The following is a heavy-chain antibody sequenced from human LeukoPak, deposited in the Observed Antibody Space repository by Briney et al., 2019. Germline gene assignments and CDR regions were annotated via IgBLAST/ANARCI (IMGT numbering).Heavy chain of an antibody. D-gene: IGHD3-10*01. CDR2: IYYSGST. V-gene: IGHV4-59*01. CDR1: GGSISSYY. J-gene: IGHJ5*02. CDR3: ARYDYYGSGSYYHIWNWFDP. Sequence: SETLSLTCTVSGGSISSYYWSWIRQPPGKGLEWTGYIYYSGSTNYNPSLKSRVTISVDTSKNQFSLKLSSVTAADTAVYYCARYDYYGSGSYYHIWNWFDPWGQGTLVTVSS.